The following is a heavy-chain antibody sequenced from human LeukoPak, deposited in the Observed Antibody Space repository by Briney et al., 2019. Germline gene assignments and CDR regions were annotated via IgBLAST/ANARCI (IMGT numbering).Heavy chain of an antibody. CDR3: AREYMTPYFDY. J-gene: IGHJ4*02. CDR1: GFTFSSYG. CDR2: IWYDGSNK. V-gene: IGHV3-33*01. Sequence: PGGSLRLSCAASGFTFSSYGMHWVRQAPGKGLEWVAVIWYDGSNKYYADSVKGRFTISRDNSKNTLYPQMNSLRAEDTAVYYCAREYMTPYFDYWGQGTLVTVSS. D-gene: IGHD3-16*01.